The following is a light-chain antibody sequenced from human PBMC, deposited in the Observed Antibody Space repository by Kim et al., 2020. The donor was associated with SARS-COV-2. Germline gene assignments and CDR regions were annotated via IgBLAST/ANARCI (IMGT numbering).Light chain of an antibody. J-gene: IGLJ3*02. CDR2: FDS. Sequence: SYELTQPPSVSVAPGKTASMTCGGNNLEIKTVHWYQQKPGQAPVLVISFDSDRPSGIPERFSGSKSGNTATLTIRRVETGDEADYYCQVWDTSDHWVFGG. V-gene: IGLV3-21*04. CDR1: NLEIKT. CDR3: QVWDTSDHWV.